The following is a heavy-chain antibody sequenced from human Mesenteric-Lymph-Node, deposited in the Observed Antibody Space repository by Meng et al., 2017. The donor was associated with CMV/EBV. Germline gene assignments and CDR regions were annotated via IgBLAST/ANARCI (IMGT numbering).Heavy chain of an antibody. CDR2: TYYRSKWYN. Sequence: SQTLSLTGAISGDSVSSNSATWIWIRQSPSRGLEWLGRTYYRSKWYNDYAVSVKSRITINPDTSKNQLSLRLNSVTPEDTAVYYCVRAGAGKFDPWGQGTLVTVSS. V-gene: IGHV6-1*01. CDR3: VRAGAGKFDP. CDR1: GDSVSSNSAT. J-gene: IGHJ5*02. D-gene: IGHD3-10*01.